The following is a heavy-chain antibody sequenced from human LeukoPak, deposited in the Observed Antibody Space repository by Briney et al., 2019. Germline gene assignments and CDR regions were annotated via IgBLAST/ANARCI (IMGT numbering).Heavy chain of an antibody. Sequence: PGGSLRLSCAASGFTFSSYAMSWVRQAPGKGLELVSAISGSGGSTYYADSVKGRFTISRDNSKNTLYLQMNSLRAEDTAVYYCAKAGTIFGVVIGTNYYFDYWGQGTLVTVSS. CDR2: ISGSGGST. CDR3: AKAGTIFGVVIGTNYYFDY. CDR1: GFTFSSYA. J-gene: IGHJ4*02. V-gene: IGHV3-23*01. D-gene: IGHD3-3*01.